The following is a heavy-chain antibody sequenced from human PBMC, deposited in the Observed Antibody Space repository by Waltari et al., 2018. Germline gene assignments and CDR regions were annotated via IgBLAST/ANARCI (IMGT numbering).Heavy chain of an antibody. CDR3: ARGPSSAWQVYGLDF. CDR1: GYTFTSFY. J-gene: IGHJ6*02. Sequence: QVQLVQSGAEVRKPGASVRVSCETSGYTFTSFYIPWVRQAPRQGLEWIGIINPRDGSTNYAESFKGRVTVTRDTATRTVNMEVTTLRSEDTAVYYCARGPSSAWQVYGLDFWGQGTAVTVSS. D-gene: IGHD6-25*01. V-gene: IGHV1-46*01. CDR2: INPRDGST.